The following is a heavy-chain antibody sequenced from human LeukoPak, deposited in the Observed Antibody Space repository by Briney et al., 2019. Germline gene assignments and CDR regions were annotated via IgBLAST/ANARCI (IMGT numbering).Heavy chain of an antibody. CDR3: ARHFAGSTGTTTRDY. J-gene: IGHJ4*02. D-gene: IGHD1-1*01. Sequence: SETLSLTCAVYGGSFSGYYWSWIRQPPGKGLEWIGEINHSGSTNYNPSLKSRVTISVDTSKNQFPLKLSSVTAADTAVYYCARHFAGSTGTTTRDYWGQGTLVTVTS. V-gene: IGHV4-34*01. CDR1: GGSFSGYY. CDR2: INHSGST.